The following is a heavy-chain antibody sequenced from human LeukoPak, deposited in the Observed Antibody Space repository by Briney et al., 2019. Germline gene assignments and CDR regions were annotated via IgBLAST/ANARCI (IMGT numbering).Heavy chain of an antibody. CDR1: GFTFSSYW. V-gene: IGHV3-74*01. CDR3: ARVYVVPYYYDSSGCLDY. J-gene: IGHJ4*02. CDR2: INSDGSST. Sequence: GGSLRLSCAASGFTFSSYWMHWVCQAPGKRLVWVSRINSDGSSTSYADSVKGRFTISRDNAKNTLYLQMNSLRAEDTAVYYCARVYVVPYYYDSSGCLDYWGQGTLVTVSS. D-gene: IGHD3-22*01.